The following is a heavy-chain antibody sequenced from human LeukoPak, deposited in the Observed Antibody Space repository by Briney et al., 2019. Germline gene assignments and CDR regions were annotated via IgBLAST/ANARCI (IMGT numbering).Heavy chain of an antibody. Sequence: SETLSLTCTVSGGSISSSSYYWSWIRQPPGKGLEWIGYIYYSGSTNYNPSLKSRVTISVDTSKNQFSLKLSSVTAADTAVYYCASEGPEATFDYWGQGTLVTVSS. CDR2: IYYSGST. CDR1: GGSISSSSYY. CDR3: ASEGPEATFDY. J-gene: IGHJ4*02. V-gene: IGHV4-61*01.